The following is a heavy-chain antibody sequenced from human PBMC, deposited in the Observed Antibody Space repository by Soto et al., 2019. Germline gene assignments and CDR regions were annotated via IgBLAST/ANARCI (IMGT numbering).Heavy chain of an antibody. V-gene: IGHV4-34*01. J-gene: IGHJ4*01. D-gene: IGHD6-13*01. CDR1: GGSFSGYY. Sequence: SETLSLTCAVYGGSFSGYYWSWIRQPPGKGMEWIGEINHSGSTNYNPSLKSRVTISVDTSKNQFSLKVSSVTAADTAVYYCARAAYQLTYSRYDYWGHGTLVTVSS. CDR2: INHSGST. CDR3: ARAAYQLTYSRYDY.